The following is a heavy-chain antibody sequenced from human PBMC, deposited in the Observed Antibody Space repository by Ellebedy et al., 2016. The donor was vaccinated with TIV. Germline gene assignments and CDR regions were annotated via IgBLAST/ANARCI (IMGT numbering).Heavy chain of an antibody. D-gene: IGHD6-19*01. CDR2: INPSGGST. CDR3: AREGLGPYFDY. CDR1: GYTFTSYY. V-gene: IGHV1-46*01. J-gene: IGHJ4*02. Sequence: AASVKVSCKASGYTFTSYYMHWVRQAPGQGLEWMGIINPSGGSTSYAQKFQGRVTITRDTSASTAYMELSSLRSEDTAVYYCAREGLGPYFDYWGQGTLVTVSS.